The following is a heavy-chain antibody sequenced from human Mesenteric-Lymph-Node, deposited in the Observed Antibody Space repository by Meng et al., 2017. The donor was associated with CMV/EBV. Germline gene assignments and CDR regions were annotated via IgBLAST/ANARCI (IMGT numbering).Heavy chain of an antibody. V-gene: IGHV1-58*01. CDR1: GFTFTSSA. CDR2: IVVGSGNT. CDR3: AAERGNSGGYNNYYYYGMDV. J-gene: IGHJ6*02. D-gene: IGHD1-26*01. Sequence: SVKVSCKASGFTFTSSAVQWVRQARGQRLEWIGWIVVGSGNTNYAQKFQERVTITRDMSTSTAYMELSSLRSEDTAVYYCAAERGNSGGYNNYYYYGMDVWGQGTTVTVSS.